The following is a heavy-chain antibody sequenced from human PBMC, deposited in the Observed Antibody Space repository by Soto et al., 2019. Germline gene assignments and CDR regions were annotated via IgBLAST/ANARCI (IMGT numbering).Heavy chain of an antibody. CDR3: ARDRAMATIHRAFDY. CDR1: GFTFSSYA. V-gene: IGHV3-30-3*01. CDR2: ISYDGSNK. Sequence: GGSLRLSCAASGFTFSSYAMHWVRQAPGKGLEWVAVISYDGSNKYYADSVKGRFTISRDNSKNTLYLQMNSLRAEDTAVYYCARDRAMATIHRAFDYWGQGTLVTVSS. D-gene: IGHD5-12*01. J-gene: IGHJ4*02.